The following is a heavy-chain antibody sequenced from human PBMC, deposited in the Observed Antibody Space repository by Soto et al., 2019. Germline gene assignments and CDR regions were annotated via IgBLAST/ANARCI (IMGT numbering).Heavy chain of an antibody. CDR3: ARDRDRFGVITLYYFDY. V-gene: IGHV3-33*01. CDR1: GFTFSSYG. CDR2: IWYDGSNK. J-gene: IGHJ4*02. D-gene: IGHD3-22*01. Sequence: QVQLVESGGGVVQPGRSLRLSCAASGFTFSSYGMHWVRQAPGKGLEWVAVIWYDGSNKYYADSVKGRFTISRDNSKNTLYLQMNSLRAEDTAVYYCARDRDRFGVITLYYFDYWGQGTLVTVSS.